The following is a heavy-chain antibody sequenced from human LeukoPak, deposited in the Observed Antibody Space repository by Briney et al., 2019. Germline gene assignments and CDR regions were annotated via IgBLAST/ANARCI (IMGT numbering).Heavy chain of an antibody. CDR3: AREGRVSGYDFDF. V-gene: IGHV3-74*03. J-gene: IGHJ4*02. D-gene: IGHD5-12*01. CDR1: GFTLSSYW. CDR2: INSDGSST. Sequence: GGSLRLSCAASGFTLSSYWMHWVRQAPGKGLVWVSRINSDGSSTTYADSVKGRFTISRDDAKNTLYLQMNSLRVEDTAVYYCAREGRVSGYDFDFWGQGTLVTVSS.